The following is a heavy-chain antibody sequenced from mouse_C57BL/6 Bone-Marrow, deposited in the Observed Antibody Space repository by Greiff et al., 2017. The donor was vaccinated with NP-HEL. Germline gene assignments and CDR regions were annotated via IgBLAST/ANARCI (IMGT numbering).Heavy chain of an antibody. CDR2: IYPGSGST. CDR3: ARTTMITTRSVRYAMDY. Sequence: QVQLQQPGAELVKPGASVKMSCKASGYTFTSYWITWVKPRPGQGLEWIGDIYPGSGSTNYNEKFKSKATLTVDTSSSTAYMQLSSLTSEDSAVYDCARTTMITTRSVRYAMDYWGQGTSVTVSS. CDR1: GYTFTSYW. D-gene: IGHD2-4*01. J-gene: IGHJ4*01. V-gene: IGHV1-55*01.